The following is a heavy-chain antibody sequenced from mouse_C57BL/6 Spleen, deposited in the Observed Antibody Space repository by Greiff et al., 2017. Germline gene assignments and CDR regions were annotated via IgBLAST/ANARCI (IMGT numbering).Heavy chain of an antibody. CDR2: IYPGSGST. J-gene: IGHJ1*03. CDR3: AGSDYYGSSYWYFDV. D-gene: IGHD1-1*01. V-gene: IGHV1-55*01. CDR1: GYTFTSYW. Sequence: VQVVESGAELVQPGASVKMSCKASGYTFTSYWITWVKQRPGQGLEWIGDIYPGSGSTNYNEKFKSKATLTVDTSSSTAYMQLSSLTSEDSAVYYCAGSDYYGSSYWYFDVWGTGTTVTVSS.